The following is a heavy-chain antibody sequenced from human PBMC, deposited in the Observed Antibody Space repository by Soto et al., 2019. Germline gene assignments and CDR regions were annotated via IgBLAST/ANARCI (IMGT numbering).Heavy chain of an antibody. J-gene: IGHJ4*02. CDR3: ARGRDLTVYATYYFDY. Sequence: SETLSLSCAVYGGSFSGYYWSWIRQPPGKGLEWIGEINHSGSTNYNPSLKSRVTISVDTSKNQFSLKLSSVTAADTAVYYCARGRDLTVYATYYFDYWGQGTLVT. D-gene: IGHD2-8*01. CDR1: GGSFSGYY. CDR2: INHSGST. V-gene: IGHV4-34*01.